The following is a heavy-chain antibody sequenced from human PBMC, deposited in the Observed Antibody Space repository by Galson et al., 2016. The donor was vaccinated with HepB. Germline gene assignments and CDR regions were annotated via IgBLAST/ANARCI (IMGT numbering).Heavy chain of an antibody. Sequence: SLRLSCVASGFTFSSYAMSWVRQAPGKGLEWVSSSGSGGPTYYADSVKGRFTISRGNSKNTLFLQMHSLRADDTAVYYCAKSVLEYDILTGYYRRGADYWGQGTLVTVSS. CDR1: GFTFSSYA. CDR3: AKSVLEYDILTGYYRRGADY. CDR2: SGSGGPT. D-gene: IGHD3-9*01. V-gene: IGHV3-23*01. J-gene: IGHJ4*02.